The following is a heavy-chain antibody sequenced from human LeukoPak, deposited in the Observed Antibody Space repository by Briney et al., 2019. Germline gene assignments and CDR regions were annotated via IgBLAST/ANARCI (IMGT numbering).Heavy chain of an antibody. D-gene: IGHD6-6*01. CDR1: GFSFDDLG. J-gene: IGHJ6*03. CDR3: ARAVCPTIKFCDSSYFMDV. CDR2: INWNGAST. Sequence: GGSLRLSCAASGFSFDDLGMTWVRQVPGKGPEWVAGINWNGASTGYADSVRGRFTISRDNAKNSLYLQMNSLRAEDTALYYCARAVCPTIKFCDSSYFMDVWGKGTTVNVS. V-gene: IGHV3-20*04.